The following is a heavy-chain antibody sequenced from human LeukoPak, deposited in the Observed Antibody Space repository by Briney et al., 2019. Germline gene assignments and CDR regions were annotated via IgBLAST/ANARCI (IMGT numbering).Heavy chain of an antibody. CDR1: GFTFSSDA. V-gene: IGHV3-23*01. CDR3: AQDIAWGAFEH. D-gene: IGHD7-27*01. J-gene: IGHJ4*02. CDR2: ISGSGGST. Sequence: GGSLRLSCAVSGFTFSSDAMNWVRQAPGKGLERVSAISGSGGSTYYADSVKGRFTISRDKSKNTLYLQMNSLRAEDTAVYYCAQDIAWGAFEHWGQGTLVTVSS.